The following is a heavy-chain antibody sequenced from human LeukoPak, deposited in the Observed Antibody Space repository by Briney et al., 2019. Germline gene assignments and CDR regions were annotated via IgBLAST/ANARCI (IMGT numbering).Heavy chain of an antibody. Sequence: GASVKVSCKASGYTFTGYYMHWVRQAPGQGLERMGWINPNSGGTNYAQKFQGRVTMTRDTSISTAYMELSRLRSDDTAVYYCARGLGSSSSLRFDPWGQGALVTVSS. CDR3: ARGLGSSSSLRFDP. CDR2: INPNSGGT. J-gene: IGHJ5*02. D-gene: IGHD6-6*01. V-gene: IGHV1-2*02. CDR1: GYTFTGYY.